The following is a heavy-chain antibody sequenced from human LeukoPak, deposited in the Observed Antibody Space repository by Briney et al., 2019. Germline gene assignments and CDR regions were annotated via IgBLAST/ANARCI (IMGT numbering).Heavy chain of an antibody. CDR3: ARLRYCSSTSCPDAFDI. CDR2: IYYSGST. Sequence: SETLSLTCTVSGGSISSGGYYWSWIRQHPGKGLEWIGYIYYSGSTYYNPSLKSRVTISVDTSKNQFSLKLSSVTAADTAVYYCARLRYCSSTSCPDAFDIWGQGTMVTVTS. D-gene: IGHD2-2*01. V-gene: IGHV4-31*03. J-gene: IGHJ3*02. CDR1: GGSISSGGYY.